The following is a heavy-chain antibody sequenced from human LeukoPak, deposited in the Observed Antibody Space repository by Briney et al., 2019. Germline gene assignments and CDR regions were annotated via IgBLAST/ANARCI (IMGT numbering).Heavy chain of an antibody. CDR2: VTSGGDT. D-gene: IGHD5-18*01. CDR3: ATGIQLWWTFDS. Sequence: PGGSLRLSWAASGFTFSTYAMNWVRQAPGKGLEWVSSVTSGGDTYYADSVKGRFTITRDNSKNTLSLQMSSLRAEDTAIYYCATGIQLWWTFDSWGQGTLVTVSS. J-gene: IGHJ4*02. CDR1: GFTFSTYA. V-gene: IGHV3-23*01.